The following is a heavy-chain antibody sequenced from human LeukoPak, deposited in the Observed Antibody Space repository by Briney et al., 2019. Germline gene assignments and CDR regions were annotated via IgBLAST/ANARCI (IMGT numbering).Heavy chain of an antibody. CDR3: ARVGQGNFDY. D-gene: IGHD3-10*01. CDR1: GASISTYY. V-gene: IGHV4-59*01. J-gene: IGHJ4*02. CDR2: IYYSGNT. Sequence: PSETLSLTCTVSGASISTYYWSWIRQPPGKGLEWIGYIYYSGNTKYDPSLKSRVTISVDTSKNQFSLNLSSVTAADTAVYYCARVGQGNFDYWGQGTLATVSS.